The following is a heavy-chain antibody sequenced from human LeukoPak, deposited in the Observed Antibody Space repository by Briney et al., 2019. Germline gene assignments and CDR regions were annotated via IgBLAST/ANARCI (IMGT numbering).Heavy chain of an antibody. J-gene: IGHJ4*02. CDR2: IIPIFGTA. CDR3: ARGYRGGQWLVKTPYYFDY. D-gene: IGHD6-19*01. V-gene: IGHV1-69*01. CDR1: GGTFSSYA. Sequence: SVKVSCKASGGTFSSYAISWVRQAPGQGLEWMGGIIPIFGTANYAQKFQGRVTITSDESTSTAYMELSSLRSEDTAVYYCARGYRGGQWLVKTPYYFDYWGQGTLVTVSS.